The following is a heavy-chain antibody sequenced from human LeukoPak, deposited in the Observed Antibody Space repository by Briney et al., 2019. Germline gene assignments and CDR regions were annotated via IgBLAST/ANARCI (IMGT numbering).Heavy chain of an antibody. V-gene: IGHV3-15*07. D-gene: IGHD3-22*01. CDR3: ATDFYDTT. Sequence: GGSLRLSCATSGFTFSNAWMNWVRQAPGKGLEWVGRIRSNSDGGTIDYAVPVKGRFALSRDDSKNTLCLQMNSLQTEDTAVYYCATDFYDTTWGQGTLVTVSS. J-gene: IGHJ5*02. CDR1: GFTFSNAW. CDR2: IRSNSDGGTI.